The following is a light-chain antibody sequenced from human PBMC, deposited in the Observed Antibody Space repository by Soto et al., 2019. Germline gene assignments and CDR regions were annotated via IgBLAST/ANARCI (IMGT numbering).Light chain of an antibody. V-gene: IGKV1-33*01. Sequence: DIQMTQSPSSLSACVGDSVTITCRASQSISTYLNWYQQKPGKAPKLLMHAASSLDRGVPSRFSGSGSGTGFTFTISSLQPEDFATYYCQQYESLPLTFGQGTRLEIK. CDR1: QSISTY. J-gene: IGKJ5*01. CDR2: AAS. CDR3: QQYESLPLT.